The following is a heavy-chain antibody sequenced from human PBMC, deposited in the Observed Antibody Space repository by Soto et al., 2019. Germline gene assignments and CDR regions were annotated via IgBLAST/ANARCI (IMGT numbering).Heavy chain of an antibody. J-gene: IGHJ5*02. D-gene: IGHD3-3*01. CDR1: GYTFTGYY. Sequence: QVQLVQSGAEVKKPGASVKVSCKASGYTFTGYYMHWVRQAPGQGIEWMGWINPNSGGTNYAQKFQGRVTVTRDTSISTAYMELRRLRSDDTAVYYCARDEYYDFWSGYYMWFDPWGQGTLVTVSS. CDR3: ARDEYYDFWSGYYMWFDP. V-gene: IGHV1-2*02. CDR2: INPNSGGT.